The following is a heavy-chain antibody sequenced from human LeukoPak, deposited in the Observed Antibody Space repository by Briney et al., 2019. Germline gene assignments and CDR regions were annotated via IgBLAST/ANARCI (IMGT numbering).Heavy chain of an antibody. CDR3: AKRYCSSTSCLDAFDI. D-gene: IGHD2-2*01. V-gene: IGHV3-30*02. J-gene: IGHJ3*02. CDR2: TRYDGSNK. CDR1: GFTFSSYG. Sequence: PGGSLRLSCAASGFTFSSYGMHWVRQAPGKGLEWVAFTRYDGSNKYYADSVKGRFTISRDNSKNTLYLQMNSLRAEDTAVYYCAKRYCSSTSCLDAFDIWGQGTMVTVSS.